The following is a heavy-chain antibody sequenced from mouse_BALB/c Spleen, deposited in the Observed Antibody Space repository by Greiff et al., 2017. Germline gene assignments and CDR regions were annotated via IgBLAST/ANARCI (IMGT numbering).Heavy chain of an antibody. CDR1: GFTFSDYY. CDR2: ISDGGSYT. J-gene: IGHJ3*01. V-gene: IGHV5-4*02. D-gene: IGHD2-3*01. CDR3: ARGYDGYRSWFAY. Sequence: EVKLMESGGGLVKPGGSLKLSCAASGFTFSDYYMYWVRQTPEKRLEWVATISDGGSYTYYPDSVKGRFTISRDNAKNNLYLQMSSLKSEDTAMYYCARGYDGYRSWFAYWGQGTLVTVSA.